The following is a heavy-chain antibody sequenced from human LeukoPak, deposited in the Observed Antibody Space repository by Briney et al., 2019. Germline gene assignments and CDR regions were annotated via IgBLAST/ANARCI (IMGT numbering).Heavy chain of an antibody. CDR3: ATDRATQYFDY. CDR2: IWYDGSNK. CDR1: GLTFRSYG. D-gene: IGHD2-15*01. V-gene: IGHV3-30*02. Sequence: GGSLRLSCAASGLTFRSYGMHWVRQAPGKGLEWVAFIWYDGSNKYYADSVKGRFTISRDNSRSTLFLQMNSLRVEDTAVYYCATDRATQYFDYWGQGTLVSVPS. J-gene: IGHJ4*02.